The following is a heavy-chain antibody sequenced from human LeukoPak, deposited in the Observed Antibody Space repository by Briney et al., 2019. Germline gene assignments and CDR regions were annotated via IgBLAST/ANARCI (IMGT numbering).Heavy chain of an antibody. CDR3: ARADWGTGYYYYYMDV. J-gene: IGHJ6*03. CDR2: IYYSGST. D-gene: IGHD7-27*01. V-gene: IGHV4-30-4*08. CDR1: GGSISSGDYY. Sequence: SETLSLTCTVSGGSISSGDYYWSWIRQPPGKGLEWIGYIYYSGSTYYNPSLKSRVTISVDTSKNQFSLKLSSVTAADTAVYYCARADWGTGYYYYYMDVWGKGTTVTV.